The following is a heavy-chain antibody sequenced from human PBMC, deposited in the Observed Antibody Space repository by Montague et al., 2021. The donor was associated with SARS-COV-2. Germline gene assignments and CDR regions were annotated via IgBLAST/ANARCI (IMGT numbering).Heavy chain of an antibody. V-gene: IGHV3-48*03. CDR1: GFIFSSYE. J-gene: IGHJ6*02. D-gene: IGHD2-21*01. Sequence: RSLSLAASGFIFSSYEMNWVRQAPGKGLEWISYISSSGGGSTKHYTDSVKGRFTISRDNAKNSLYLQVNSLRVEDTAIYYCARDRDWDDWCGMDVWGQGTTVTVSS. CDR2: ISSSGGGSTK. CDR3: ARDRDWDDWCGMDV.